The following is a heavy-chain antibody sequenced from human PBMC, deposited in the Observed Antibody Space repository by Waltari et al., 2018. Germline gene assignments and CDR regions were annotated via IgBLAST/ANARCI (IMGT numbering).Heavy chain of an antibody. CDR2: IKPDGSGK. Sequence: EVQLVESGGGLVQPGGSLRLSCAASGFSFSSYWMTWFRQAPGTGLEWVATIKPDGSGKFYVDSVKGRFSISIDNAKNSLYLQMNSLRAEDTAIFYCARMGAGRAPDYWGQGTLVTVSS. CDR3: ARMGAGRAPDY. J-gene: IGHJ4*02. D-gene: IGHD3-16*01. CDR1: GFSFSSYW. V-gene: IGHV3-7*03.